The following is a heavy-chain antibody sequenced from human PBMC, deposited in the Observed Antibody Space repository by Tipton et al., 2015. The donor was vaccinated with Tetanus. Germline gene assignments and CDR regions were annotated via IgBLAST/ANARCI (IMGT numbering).Heavy chain of an antibody. J-gene: IGHJ4*02. CDR3: ARTRYCSGGSCCFDY. V-gene: IGHV4-34*01. Sequence: TLSLTCAVYGGSFSGYYWSWIRQPPGKGLEWIGEINHSGSINYKPSLKSRVTISVDTSKTQFSLKRSSVTAADTAVYYCARTRYCSGGSCCFDYWGQGTLVTVSS. D-gene: IGHD2-15*01. CDR2: INHSGSI. CDR1: GGSFSGYY.